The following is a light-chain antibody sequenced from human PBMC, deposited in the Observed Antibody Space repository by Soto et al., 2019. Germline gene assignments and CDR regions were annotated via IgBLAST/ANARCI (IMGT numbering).Light chain of an antibody. CDR3: QPSYSTPWP. J-gene: IGKJ2*01. CDR2: AAS. Sequence: DIQMTQSPSSLSASVGDRVTITCRASQSISSYLNWYQQKPGKAPKLLIYAASSLQSGVPSRFSGSRSGTDFTLPISSLQPEAFATYYCQPSYSTPWPFGQGTKLEIK. V-gene: IGKV1-39*01. CDR1: QSISSY.